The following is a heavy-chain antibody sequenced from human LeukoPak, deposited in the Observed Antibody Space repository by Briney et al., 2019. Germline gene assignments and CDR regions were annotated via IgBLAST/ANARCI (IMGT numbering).Heavy chain of an antibody. J-gene: IGHJ3*02. V-gene: IGHV1-18*01. CDR3: ARDSLGVSRGWYRENTFDI. D-gene: IGHD6-19*01. CDR2: ISGYNGAT. CDR1: GYIFTTYG. Sequence: ASVKVSCKASGYIFTTYGINWVRQAPGQGREWMGWISGYNGATNYAQNFQGRVTMTTDTSTSTAYMELRSLRSDETAVYYCARDSLGVSRGWYRENTFDIWGQGTLVTVSS.